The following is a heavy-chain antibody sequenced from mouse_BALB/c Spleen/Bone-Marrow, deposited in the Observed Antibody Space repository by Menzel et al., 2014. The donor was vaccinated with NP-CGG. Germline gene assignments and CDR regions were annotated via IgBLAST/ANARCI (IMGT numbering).Heavy chain of an antibody. J-gene: IGHJ3*01. Sequence: EVKLMESGGNLVESGGSLKLSCAASGFTFSSYGMSWVRQTPEKRLEWVATISGGGSYTFYPDSVKGRFTISRDNAKNNLYLQLSSLRSEDTALYYCARHAYYDQTEVSFVYWGQGTLVTVSA. V-gene: IGHV5-9-2*01. D-gene: IGHD2-4*01. CDR1: GFTFSSYG. CDR2: ISGGGSYT. CDR3: ARHAYYDQTEVSFVY.